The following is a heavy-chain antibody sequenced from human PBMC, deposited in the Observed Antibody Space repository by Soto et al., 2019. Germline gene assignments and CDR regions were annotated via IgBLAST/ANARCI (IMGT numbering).Heavy chain of an antibody. CDR3: ATSNYGERD. CDR2: VSGSGDST. J-gene: IGHJ4*02. Sequence: ELQVLESGGGLVQPGGSLRLTGAASGFTLSEYGTSWVRQAPGKGLEWVSCVSGSGDSTYYTDSVKGRFTISRDSSKNTVCLQMNSLRAEDTAVYYCATSNYGERDWGQGTLVTVSS. V-gene: IGHV3-23*01. D-gene: IGHD3-10*01. CDR1: GFTLSEYG.